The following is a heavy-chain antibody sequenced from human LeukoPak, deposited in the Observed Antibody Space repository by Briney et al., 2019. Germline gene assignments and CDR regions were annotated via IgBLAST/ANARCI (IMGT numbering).Heavy chain of an antibody. CDR2: IYYSGST. D-gene: IGHD3-9*01. Sequence: PSETLSLTCPVSGGSFSSGSYYWSWIRQPPGKGLEWIGYIYYSGSTNYNPSLKSRVTISVDMSKNQFSLKLSSVTAADTAVYYCARFWLRSDHDAFDIWGQGTMVTVSS. CDR3: ARFWLRSDHDAFDI. CDR1: GGSFSSGSYY. J-gene: IGHJ3*02. V-gene: IGHV4-61*01.